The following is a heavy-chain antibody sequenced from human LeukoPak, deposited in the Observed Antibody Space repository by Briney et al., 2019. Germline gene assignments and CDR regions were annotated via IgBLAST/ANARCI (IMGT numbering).Heavy chain of an antibody. CDR1: GGTFSSYA. Sequence: SVKVSCKASGGTFSSYAISWVRQAPGQGLEWMGGIIPIFGTANYAQKFQGRVTITADESTSTAYMELSSLRSEDTAVYYCARDIDYGDYHYYFDYWGQGTLVTVSS. D-gene: IGHD4-17*01. CDR3: ARDIDYGDYHYYFDY. J-gene: IGHJ4*02. V-gene: IGHV1-69*13. CDR2: IIPIFGTA.